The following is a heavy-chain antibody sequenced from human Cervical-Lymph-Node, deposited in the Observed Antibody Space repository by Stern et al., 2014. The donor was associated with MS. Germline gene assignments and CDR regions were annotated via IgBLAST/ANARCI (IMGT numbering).Heavy chain of an antibody. Sequence: QVQLVQSGAEVKKPGASVRVSCKTSGYTFTDYYVDWVRQAPGQGLRLQWMGRINPDSGGTNFAQKFQGRVTMTRDTSITTAYMELNRLTSDDTAVYYCVSGPGRGAMEVWGQGTAVTVSS. CDR1: GYTFTDYY. CDR3: VSGPGRGAMEV. V-gene: IGHV1-2*06. CDR2: INPDSGGT. J-gene: IGHJ6*02. D-gene: IGHD1-26*01.